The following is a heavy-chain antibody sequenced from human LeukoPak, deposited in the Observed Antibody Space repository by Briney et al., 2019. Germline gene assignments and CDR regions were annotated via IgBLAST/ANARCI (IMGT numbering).Heavy chain of an antibody. D-gene: IGHD7-27*01. CDR2: IGACNGNT. CDR1: GYTFTNDG. J-gene: IGHJ4*02. CDR3: ARSRLTGEFDY. V-gene: IGHV1-18*01. Sequence: ASVKVSCKASGYTFTNDGISWVRQAPGQGLEWMGWIGACNGNTNYAQRLQGRVTMTTDTSTSTAYMELRSLRSDDTAVYYCARSRLTGEFDYWGQGTLVTVSS.